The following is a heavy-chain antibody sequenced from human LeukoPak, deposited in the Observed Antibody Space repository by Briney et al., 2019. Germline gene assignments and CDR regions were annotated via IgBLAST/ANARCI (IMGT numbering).Heavy chain of an antibody. D-gene: IGHD3-10*01. V-gene: IGHV4-61*01. CDR3: AREEVRGVIPS. J-gene: IGHJ4*02. Sequence: PSETLSLTCTVSSGSISTSNYYWSWIRQPPGKGLEWIGYIYYSGSTNYNPSLKSRVTISVDTSKNQFSLKLSSVTAADTAVYYCAREEVRGVIPSWGQGTLVTVSS. CDR2: IYYSGST. CDR1: SGSISTSNYY.